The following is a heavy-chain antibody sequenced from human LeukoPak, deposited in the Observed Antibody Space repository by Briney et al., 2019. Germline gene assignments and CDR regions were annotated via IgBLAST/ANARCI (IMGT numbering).Heavy chain of an antibody. CDR3: ARDPRDYVWGSYRYTVGDY. CDR2: ISSSSSDI. J-gene: IGHJ4*02. D-gene: IGHD3-16*02. Sequence: GGSLRLSCAASEFTFSSYSMNWVRQAPGKGLEWVSSISSSSSDIYYADSVKGRFTISRDNAKNSLYLQMNSLRAEDTAVYYCARDPRDYVWGSYRYTVGDYWGQGTLVTVSS. CDR1: EFTFSSYS. V-gene: IGHV3-21*01.